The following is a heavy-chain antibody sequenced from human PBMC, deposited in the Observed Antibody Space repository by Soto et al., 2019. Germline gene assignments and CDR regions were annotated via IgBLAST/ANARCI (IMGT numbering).Heavy chain of an antibody. CDR3: ARAGRVVVPAARDSSFDY. Sequence: ASVKVSCKASGYTFTGYYMHWVRQAPGQGLEWMGWINPNSGGTNYAQKFQGWVTMTWDTSISTAYMDLNRLTSDDTAVYYCARAGRVVVPAARDSSFDYWGQGTLVTVSS. CDR2: INPNSGGT. V-gene: IGHV1-2*04. J-gene: IGHJ4*01. D-gene: IGHD2-2*01. CDR1: GYTFTGYY.